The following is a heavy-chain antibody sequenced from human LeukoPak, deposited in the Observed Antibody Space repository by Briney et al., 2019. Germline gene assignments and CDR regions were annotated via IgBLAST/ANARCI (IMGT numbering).Heavy chain of an antibody. CDR2: IIPIFGTA. CDR3: ARGPTAIHSDGWFDP. J-gene: IGHJ5*02. Sequence: SVKVSCKASGGTFSSYAISWVRQAPGQGLEWMGGIIPIFGTANYAQKFQGRVTITTDESTRTAYMELSSLRSEDTAVYYCARGPTAIHSDGWFDPWGQGTLVTVSS. D-gene: IGHD2-21*02. CDR1: GGTFSSYA. V-gene: IGHV1-69*05.